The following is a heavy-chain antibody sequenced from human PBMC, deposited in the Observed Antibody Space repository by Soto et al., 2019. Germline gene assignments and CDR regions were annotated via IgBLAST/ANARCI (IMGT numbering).Heavy chain of an antibody. CDR2: IYNSGGA. J-gene: IGHJ4*02. V-gene: IGHV4-39*01. D-gene: IGHD2-21*01. CDR3: TRQGDYQGRPYPPSVC. Sequence: SETLSLTCSVSGGSVTSTDYYWGWIRQPPGKGLVWIGSIYNSGGAYYNPSLRSRLTISIDTSKNQFTLKLSSVTATDTAVYYCTRQGDYQGRPYPPSVCWGQVTQVTVAS. CDR1: GGSVTSTDYY.